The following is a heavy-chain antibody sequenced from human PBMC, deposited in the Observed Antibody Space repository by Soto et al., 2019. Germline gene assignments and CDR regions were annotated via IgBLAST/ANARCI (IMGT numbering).Heavy chain of an antibody. CDR2: IYSGGST. CDR3: ARDQGSYYYGMDV. J-gene: IGHJ6*02. CDR1: GFTVSSNY. Sequence: GSLRLSCAASGFTVSSNYMSWVRQAPGKGLEWVSVIYSGGSTYYADSVKGRFTISRDNSKNTLYLQMNSLRAEDTAVYYCARDQGSYYYGMDVWGQGTTVTVSS. V-gene: IGHV3-53*01. D-gene: IGHD1-26*01.